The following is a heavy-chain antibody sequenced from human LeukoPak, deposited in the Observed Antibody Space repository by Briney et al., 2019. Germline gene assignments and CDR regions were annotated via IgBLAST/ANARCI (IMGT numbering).Heavy chain of an antibody. J-gene: IGHJ4*02. CDR2: IYHSGST. CDR1: GGSISSGGYS. CDR3: AREGCSGGSCPFDY. D-gene: IGHD2-15*01. Sequence: PSETLSLTCAVSGGSISSGGYSWSWIRQPPGKGLEWVGYIYHSGSTYYNPSLKSRVTISVDRSKNQFSLKLSSVTAADTAVYYCAREGCSGGSCPFDYWGQGTLVTVSS. V-gene: IGHV4-30-2*01.